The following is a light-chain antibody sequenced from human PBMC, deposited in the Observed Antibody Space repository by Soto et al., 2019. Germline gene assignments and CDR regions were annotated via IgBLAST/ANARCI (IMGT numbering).Light chain of an antibody. Sequence: QSVLTQPPSVSGSPGQSVTISCTGTSSDVGSYNRVSWYQQPPGTAPKVMIYEVSNRPSGVPDRFSGSKSGNTASLTISGLQAEEEADYCCSLYTCSSTYVFGTGTKV. CDR3: SLYTCSSTYV. V-gene: IGLV2-18*01. CDR1: SSDVGSYNR. CDR2: EVS. J-gene: IGLJ1*01.